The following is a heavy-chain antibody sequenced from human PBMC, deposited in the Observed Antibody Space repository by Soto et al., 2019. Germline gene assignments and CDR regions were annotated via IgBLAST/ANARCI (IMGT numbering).Heavy chain of an antibody. CDR1: GGTFSSYT. J-gene: IGHJ4*02. CDR2: IIPILGIA. V-gene: IGHV1-69*02. CDR3: ARAHSYGLSFDY. Sequence: SVKVSCKASGGTFSSYTISWVRQAPGQGLEWMGRIIPILGIANYAQKFQGRVTITADKSTSTAYMELSRLRSEDTAVYYCARAHSYGLSFDYWGQGTLVTVSS. D-gene: IGHD5-18*01.